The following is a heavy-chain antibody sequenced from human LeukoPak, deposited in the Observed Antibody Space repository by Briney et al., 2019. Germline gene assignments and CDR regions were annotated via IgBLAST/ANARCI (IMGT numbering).Heavy chain of an antibody. CDR1: GFTFSSYD. Sequence: GGSLRLSCAASGFTFSSYDIHWVRQAPGKGLEWVAFIRYDRSNKYYADSVRGRFTISRDNSKNTLYLHMNSLRAEDTAVYFCAKGSKAVLFTRDHYMDVWGKGTTVTISS. J-gene: IGHJ6*03. CDR2: IRYDRSNK. V-gene: IGHV3-30*02. CDR3: AKGSKAVLFTRDHYMDV. D-gene: IGHD6-19*01.